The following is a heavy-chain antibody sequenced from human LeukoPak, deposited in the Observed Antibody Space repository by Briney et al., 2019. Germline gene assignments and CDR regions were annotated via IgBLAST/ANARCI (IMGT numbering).Heavy chain of an antibody. CDR1: GGSVSSSRYY. J-gene: IGHJ4*02. CDR3: ARGGSRLTTAGDLDY. CDR2: IYYSGST. D-gene: IGHD3-16*01. V-gene: IGHV4-39*01. Sequence: SETLSLTCSVSGGSVSSSRYYWGWIRQPPGKGLEWIGSIYYSGSTYYNPSLKSRVTISVDTSRNQFSLKLSSVTAADTAVYYCARGGSRLTTAGDLDYWGQGTLVTVSS.